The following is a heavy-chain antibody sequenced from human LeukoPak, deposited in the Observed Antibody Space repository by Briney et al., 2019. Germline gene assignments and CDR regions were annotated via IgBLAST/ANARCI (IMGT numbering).Heavy chain of an antibody. J-gene: IGHJ4*02. D-gene: IGHD4-17*01. CDR1: GFTFSSYE. V-gene: IGHV3-48*03. Sequence: PGGSLRLSCAASGFTFSSYEISWVRQAPGKGLEWVSYISSSGSTIYYADSVKGRFTISRDNARNSLYLQMNSLRAEDTAVYYCAREILYGDYVGSFDYWGQGTLVTVSS. CDR3: AREILYGDYVGSFDY. CDR2: ISSSGSTI.